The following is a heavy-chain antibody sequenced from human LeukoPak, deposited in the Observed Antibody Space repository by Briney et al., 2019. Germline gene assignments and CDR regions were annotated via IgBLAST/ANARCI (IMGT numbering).Heavy chain of an antibody. CDR1: GYSISSGYY. J-gene: IGHJ3*02. Sequence: SETLSLTCAVSGYSISSGYYWGWIRQPPGKGLEWIGSIYHSGSTYYNPSLKSRVTISVDTSKNQFSLKLSSVTAADTAVYYCARRRSHDAFDXWGQGTMVTVSS. CDR3: ARRRSHDAFDX. CDR2: IYHSGST. V-gene: IGHV4-38-2*01.